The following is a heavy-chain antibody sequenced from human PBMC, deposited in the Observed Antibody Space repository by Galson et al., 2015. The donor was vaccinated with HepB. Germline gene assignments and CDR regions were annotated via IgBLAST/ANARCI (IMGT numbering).Heavy chain of an antibody. CDR2: IDPSDSYT. D-gene: IGHD6-13*01. V-gene: IGHV5-10-1*01. CDR3: ARPGSSSCEQSVAFDI. Sequence: QSGAEVKKPGESLRISCKGSGYSFTSYWISWVRQMPGKGLEWMGRIDPSDSYTNYSPSFQGHVTISADKSISTAYLQWSSLKAPDTAMYYCARPGSSSCEQSVAFDIWGQWTMVTVSS. CDR1: GYSFTSYW. J-gene: IGHJ3*02.